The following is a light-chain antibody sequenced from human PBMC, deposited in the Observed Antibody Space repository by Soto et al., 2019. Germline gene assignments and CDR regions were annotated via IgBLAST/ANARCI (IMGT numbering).Light chain of an antibody. CDR3: QQYDNLPFT. CDR1: QDISNY. J-gene: IGKJ4*01. Sequence: DLQMTPSPSSLSASVGDRVTITCQASQDISNYLNWYQQKPGKAPKLLIYDASNLETGVPSRFSGSGSGTDFTFTISSLQPEDIATYYCQQYDNLPFTFGGGTKVEIK. CDR2: DAS. V-gene: IGKV1-33*01.